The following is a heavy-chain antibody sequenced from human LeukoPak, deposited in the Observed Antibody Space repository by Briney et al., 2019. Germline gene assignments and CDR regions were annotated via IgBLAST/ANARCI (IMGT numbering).Heavy chain of an antibody. CDR2: ITGSGGST. J-gene: IGHJ4*02. V-gene: IGHV3-23*01. CDR1: GLTFSNHA. Sequence: GGSLRLSCVASGLTFSNHAMTWVRQTPGKGLEWVSGITGSGGSTYHAESVKGRFTISRDNSKNTLYLQMNSLRAEDTAVYYCAKVHQRSYFDYWGQGTLVTVSS. CDR3: AKVHQRSYFDY.